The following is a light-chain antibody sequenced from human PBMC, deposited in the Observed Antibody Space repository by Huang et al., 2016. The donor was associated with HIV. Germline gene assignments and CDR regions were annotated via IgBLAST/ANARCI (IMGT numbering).Light chain of an antibody. CDR3: QQSYRSPRT. Sequence: DIQMTQSPSSLSASIGYRVIITCRASQSISRYVNWYQQRSGKAPKLLIYGASSLQGGVPSRFSGSGSGTDFTLTLSGLQSEDSATYYCQQSYRSPRTFGQGTRLEI. V-gene: IGKV1-39*01. CDR1: QSISRY. CDR2: GAS. J-gene: IGKJ2*01.